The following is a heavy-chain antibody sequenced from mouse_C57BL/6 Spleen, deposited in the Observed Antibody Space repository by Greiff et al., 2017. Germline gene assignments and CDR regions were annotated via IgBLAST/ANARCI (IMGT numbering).Heavy chain of an antibody. D-gene: IGHD2-5*01. CDR1: GYTFTSYW. V-gene: IGHV1-69*01. Sequence: QVQLQQPGAELVMPGASVKLSCKASGYTFTSYWMHWVKQRPGQGLEWIGEIDPSDSYTNYNQKFKGKSTLTVDKSSSTAYMQLSSLTSEDSAVYYCARDMSNYRFAYWGQGTLVTVSA. CDR2: IDPSDSYT. J-gene: IGHJ3*01. CDR3: ARDMSNYRFAY.